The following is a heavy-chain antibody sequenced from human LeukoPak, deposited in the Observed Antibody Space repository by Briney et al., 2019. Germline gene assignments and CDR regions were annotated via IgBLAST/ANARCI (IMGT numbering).Heavy chain of an antibody. V-gene: IGHV3-23*01. CDR2: ISGSGGST. Sequence: GGSLRLSCAASGVTFSNYAMSWVRQAPGKGLEWVSGISGSGGSTYYADSVKGRVTISRDNSKNTLYLQMNSLRAEDTAVYYWANYPRAGEEEAGNCDYYYYMDVWGKGTTVTISS. CDR3: ANYPRAGEEEAGNCDYYYYMDV. D-gene: IGHD1-1*01. J-gene: IGHJ6*03. CDR1: GVTFSNYA.